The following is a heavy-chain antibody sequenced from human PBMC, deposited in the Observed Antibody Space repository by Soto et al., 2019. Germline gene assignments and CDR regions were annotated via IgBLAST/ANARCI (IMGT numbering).Heavy chain of an antibody. V-gene: IGHV4-4*02. Sequence: QVQLQESGPGLVKPSGTLSLTCAVSGGSISGSNWWGWVRQTPGKGLEWIGEIYHSGNTNYNPSLKSRVTISVDKSKNQFSLRLSSVTAADTAVYYCASPKIAFYNWFDPWGQGTLVTVSS. J-gene: IGHJ5*02. CDR3: ASPKIAFYNWFDP. D-gene: IGHD3-3*02. CDR2: IYHSGNT. CDR1: GGSISGSNW.